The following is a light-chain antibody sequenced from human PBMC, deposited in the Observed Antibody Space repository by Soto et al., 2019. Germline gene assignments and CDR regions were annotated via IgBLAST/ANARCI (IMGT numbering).Light chain of an antibody. CDR1: QSVRSY. CDR2: GAS. CDR3: QQRTNWPIT. Sequence: EIVMTQSPATLSVSPGERATLSCGASQSVRSYLAWYQQKPGQAPRLLIHGASTRAPGIPARFSGSGSGTDFTLTISSLEPEDCAVYYCQQRTNWPITFGQGTRLEIK. J-gene: IGKJ5*01. V-gene: IGKV3-15*01.